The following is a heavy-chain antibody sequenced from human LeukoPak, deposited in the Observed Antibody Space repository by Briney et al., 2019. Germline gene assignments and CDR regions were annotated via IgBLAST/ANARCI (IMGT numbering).Heavy chain of an antibody. CDR1: GFTFSRSW. J-gene: IGHJ6*02. CDR2: IKQDGSEK. D-gene: IGHD2-2*01. V-gene: IGHV3-7*05. Sequence: GGSLRLSCAASGFTFSRSWMSWVRQAPGKGLEWVANIKQDGSEKYYVDFVKGRFTISRDNAKDSLYLQMNSLRVEDTAVYYCARDMHCGAGMDVWGQGTTVTVSS. CDR3: ARDMHCGAGMDV.